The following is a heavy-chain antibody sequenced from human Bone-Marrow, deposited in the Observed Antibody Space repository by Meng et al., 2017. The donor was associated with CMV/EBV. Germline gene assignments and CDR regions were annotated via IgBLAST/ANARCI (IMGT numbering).Heavy chain of an antibody. CDR3: AKDETVGATSPFDY. D-gene: IGHD2-15*01. CDR2: ISESGASK. CDR1: GFTFSNYW. V-gene: IGHV3-23*01. J-gene: IGHJ4*02. Sequence: GESLKISCAASGFTFSNYWMTWVRQAPGKGLEWVAVISESGASKYYADSVKGRFFISRDNSRDTLYLQMKNMRADDTAAYYCAKDETVGATSPFDYWGQGTLVTVSS.